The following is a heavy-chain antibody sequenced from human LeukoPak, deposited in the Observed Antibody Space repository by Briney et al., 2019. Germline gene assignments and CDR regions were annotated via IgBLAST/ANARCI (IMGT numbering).Heavy chain of an antibody. J-gene: IGHJ6*03. CDR1: GFTVSSNY. CDR2: IYSGGST. CDR3: ARDSYYYYYMDV. V-gene: IGHV3-66*02. D-gene: IGHD3-22*01. Sequence: QTGGSLRLSCAASGFTVSSNYMGWVRQAPGKGLEWVSIIYSGGSTYYADSVKGRFTISRDNSKNTLFLQMNSLRAEDTAVYYCARDSYYYYYMDVWGKGTTVTVS.